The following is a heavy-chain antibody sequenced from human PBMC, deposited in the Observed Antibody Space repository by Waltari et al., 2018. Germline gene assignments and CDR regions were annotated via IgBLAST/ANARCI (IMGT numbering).Heavy chain of an antibody. J-gene: IGHJ6*02. D-gene: IGHD2-15*01. Sequence: VQLVQSGAEVKKPGSSVNVSCKASGGTFSSYAISWVRQATGQGLEWLGGIISSFGTTNYAQKFQGRVTITADESTSTAYMELSSLRSEDTAVYYCARDGGYCSGGSCYYYYYYGMDVWGQGTTVTVSS. CDR3: ARDGGYCSGGSCYYYYYYGMDV. CDR2: IISSFGTT. CDR1: GGTFSSYA. V-gene: IGHV1-69*01.